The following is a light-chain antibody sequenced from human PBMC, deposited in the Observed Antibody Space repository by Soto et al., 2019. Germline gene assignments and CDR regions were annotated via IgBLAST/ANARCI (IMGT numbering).Light chain of an antibody. J-gene: IGKJ1*01. V-gene: IGKV1-39*01. CDR2: GAS. CDR3: QQSCDPPWT. CDR1: QSISKY. Sequence: DIQMTQSPSSLSASVGDRVTITCRASQSISKYLCWYQQKPGEAPKLLIHGASSLQSGVPSRFSGSEPRTDFTLAISSLQPEDFATYYCQQSCDPPWTFGQGTKVEIK.